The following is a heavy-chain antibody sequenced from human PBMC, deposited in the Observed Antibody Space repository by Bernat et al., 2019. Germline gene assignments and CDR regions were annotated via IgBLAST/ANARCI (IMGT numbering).Heavy chain of an antibody. D-gene: IGHD1-26*01. J-gene: IGHJ4*03. CDR2: ISAYNGNT. CDR1: GYTFTTYG. CDR3: AGLPVTLWPRAYCFDY. V-gene: IGHV1-18*01. Sequence: QVQLVQSGLEVKRTGTSVKVSCKASGYTFTTYGISWARQAPGQGLEGMGWISAYNGNTNYAQKLQGRVNRTTATATSTAYMELRSLRSDDTAVYYCAGLPVTLWPRAYCFDYWGQGTLVTVSS.